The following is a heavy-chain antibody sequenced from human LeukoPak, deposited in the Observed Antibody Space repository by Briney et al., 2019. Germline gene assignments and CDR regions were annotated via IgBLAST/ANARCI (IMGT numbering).Heavy chain of an antibody. Sequence: GGSLRLSCAASGFTFDDYAMHWVRQAPGKGLEWFSLISGDGGSTYYADFVKGRFTISRDNSKNSLYLQMNSLRTEDTAFYYCAKGLMGSGYYNWFDPWGQGTLVIVSS. CDR3: AKGLMGSGYYNWFDP. J-gene: IGHJ5*02. V-gene: IGHV3-43*02. CDR2: ISGDGGST. CDR1: GFTFDDYA. D-gene: IGHD3-3*01.